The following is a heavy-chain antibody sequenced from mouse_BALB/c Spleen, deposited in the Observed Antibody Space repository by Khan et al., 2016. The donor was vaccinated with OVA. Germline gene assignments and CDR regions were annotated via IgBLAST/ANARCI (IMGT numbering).Heavy chain of an antibody. J-gene: IGHJ3*01. V-gene: IGHV1-7*01. CDR1: GYTITSYC. D-gene: IGHD1-1*01. CDR2: INPSTGNT. Sequence: QVQLQQSGAELAKPGASVKMSCKASGYTITSYCMHWVKQRPGQGLEWIGYINPSTGNTKYNQRFKDKATLTADKSSSTAYLQLSSLTSEETAVYYGANDGNSCAWINYWGQGTLVTVSA. CDR3: ANDGNSCAWINY.